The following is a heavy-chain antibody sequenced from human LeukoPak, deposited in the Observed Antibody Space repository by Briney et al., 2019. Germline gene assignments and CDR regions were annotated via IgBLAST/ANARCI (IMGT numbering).Heavy chain of an antibody. D-gene: IGHD1-7*01. J-gene: IGHJ4*02. V-gene: IGHV3-30-3*01. Sequence: PGGSLRLSCAASGFTFSSYAMHWVRQAPGKGLGWVAVVSYDAINKYYADSVKGRFTISKDNSKNTLSLQMSSLRAEDTAVYFCARAGITGTRGYVDSWGQGTLVTVSS. CDR3: ARAGITGTRGYVDS. CDR1: GFTFSSYA. CDR2: VSYDAINK.